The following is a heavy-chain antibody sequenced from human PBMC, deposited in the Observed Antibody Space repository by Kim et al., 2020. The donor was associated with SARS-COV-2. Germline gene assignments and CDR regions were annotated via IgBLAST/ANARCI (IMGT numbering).Heavy chain of an antibody. CDR3: AGNSYSDSGIFMALFDP. V-gene: IGHV4-59*01. D-gene: IGHD3-10*01. Sequence: LKSRVTISIDTSNNQFSLRLSSVTAADTAVYYCAGNSYSDSGIFMALFDPWGQGTLVTVSS. J-gene: IGHJ5*02.